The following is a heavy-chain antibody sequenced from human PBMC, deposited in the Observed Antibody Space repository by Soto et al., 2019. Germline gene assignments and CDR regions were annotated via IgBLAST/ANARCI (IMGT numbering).Heavy chain of an antibody. J-gene: IGHJ4*02. CDR3: AKDGSVGGYYPTPFDY. CDR2: ISGSGGST. CDR1: GFTFSSYA. D-gene: IGHD1-26*01. Sequence: EVQLLESGGGLVQPGGSLRLSCAASGFTFSSYAMSWVRQAPGKGLEWVSAISGSGGSTYYADSVKGRFTISRDNSKNTLYLQMNSLRAEDTAVYYCAKDGSVGGYYPTPFDYWGQGTLVTVSS. V-gene: IGHV3-23*01.